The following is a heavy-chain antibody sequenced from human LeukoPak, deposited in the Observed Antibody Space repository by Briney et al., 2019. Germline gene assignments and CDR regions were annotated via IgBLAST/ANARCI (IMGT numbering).Heavy chain of an antibody. V-gene: IGHV4-39*07. CDR2: IYYSGST. CDR1: GGSISSSSYY. Sequence: SETLSLTCTVSGGSISSSSYYWGWIRQPPGKGLEWIGSIYYSGSTYYNPSLKSRVTISVDTSKNQFSLKLSSVTAADTAVYYCAPSGYSSGWQYWYFDLWGRGTLVTVSS. CDR3: APSGYSSGWQYWYFDL. D-gene: IGHD6-19*01. J-gene: IGHJ2*01.